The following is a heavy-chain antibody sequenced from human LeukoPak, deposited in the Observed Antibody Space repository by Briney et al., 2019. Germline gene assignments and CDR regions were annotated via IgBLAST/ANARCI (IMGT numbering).Heavy chain of an antibody. J-gene: IGHJ4*02. Sequence: SETLSLTCTVSGGSMNSNYWSWIRQPPGKGLEWIGYIYYSGSTNYNPSLKSRVTISVDTSKNQFSLKLSSVTAADTAVYFCARGPYCGGDCYFAYWGQGTLVTVSS. CDR2: IYYSGST. D-gene: IGHD2-21*02. CDR1: GGSMNSNY. CDR3: ARGPYCGGDCYFAY. V-gene: IGHV4-59*08.